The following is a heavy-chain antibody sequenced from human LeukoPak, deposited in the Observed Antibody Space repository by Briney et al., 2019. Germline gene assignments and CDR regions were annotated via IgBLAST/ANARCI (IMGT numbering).Heavy chain of an antibody. D-gene: IGHD6-13*01. CDR2: ISGSGGSP. CDR3: AKNGYSNSWYPEN. CDR1: GFTFSSYA. V-gene: IGHV3-23*01. Sequence: GGSLPLSCAASGFTFSSYAMSWVRQAPGKGLEWVSAISGSGGSPYYADSVKGRFTISRDNSKNTLYLQMTSLRGEDTTIYYCAKNGYSNSWYPENWGRGTLVTVSS. J-gene: IGHJ4*02.